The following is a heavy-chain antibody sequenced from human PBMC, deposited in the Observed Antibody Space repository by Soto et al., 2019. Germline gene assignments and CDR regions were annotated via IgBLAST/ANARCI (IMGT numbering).Heavy chain of an antibody. Sequence: SETLSLTCAVYGGSFSGYYWSWIRQPPGKGLEWIGEINHSGSTNYNPSLKSRVTISVDTSKNQFSLKLSSVTAADTAVYYCASSYYYGSGRGMLDPWGQGTLVTVSS. J-gene: IGHJ5*02. CDR3: ASSYYYGSGRGMLDP. D-gene: IGHD3-10*01. CDR1: GGSFSGYY. CDR2: INHSGST. V-gene: IGHV4-34*01.